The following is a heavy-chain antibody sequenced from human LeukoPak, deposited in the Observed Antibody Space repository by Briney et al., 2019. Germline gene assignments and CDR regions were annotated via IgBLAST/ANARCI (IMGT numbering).Heavy chain of an antibody. CDR3: ARGARTRGYCSSTSCHDAFDI. J-gene: IGHJ3*02. CDR2: ISRSGSTI. V-gene: IGHV3-11*01. Sequence: GGSLRLSCGASGFTLSDYYVSWIRQAPGKGLEWGSYISRSGSTISYADSVKGPFTISRDNAKNSLYLQMNTLRAEDMTVYYCARGARTRGYCSSTSCHDAFDIWGQGTMVTVS. D-gene: IGHD2-2*01. CDR1: GFTLSDYY.